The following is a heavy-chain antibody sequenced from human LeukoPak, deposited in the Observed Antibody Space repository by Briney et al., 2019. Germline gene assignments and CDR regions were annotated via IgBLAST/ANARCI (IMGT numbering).Heavy chain of an antibody. CDR3: ATSGTYGGLYDYVWGSSSDAFDI. V-gene: IGHV1-24*01. CDR1: GYTLTELS. J-gene: IGHJ3*02. D-gene: IGHD3-16*01. Sequence: ASVKVSCKVSGYTLTELSMHWVRQAPGKGLEWMGGFYPEDGETIYAQKFQGRVTMTEDTSTDTAYMELSSLRSEDTAVYYCATSGTYGGLYDYVWGSSSDAFDIWGQGTMVTVSS. CDR2: FYPEDGET.